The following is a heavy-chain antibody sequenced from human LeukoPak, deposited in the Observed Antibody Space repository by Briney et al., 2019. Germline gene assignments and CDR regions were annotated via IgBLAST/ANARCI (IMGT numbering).Heavy chain of an antibody. Sequence: GGSLSLSCADSGFTFSSYEMNWVRQAPGKGLEWVSYISSSGSTIYYADSVKGRFTISRDNAKNSLYLQMNSLRAEDTAVYYCARDLGWDDYCSNPTYAFAIWGQETIVTVSS. J-gene: IGHJ3*02. D-gene: IGHD4-23*01. CDR3: ARDLGWDDYCSNPTYAFAI. V-gene: IGHV3-48*03. CDR1: GFTFSSYE. CDR2: ISSSGSTI.